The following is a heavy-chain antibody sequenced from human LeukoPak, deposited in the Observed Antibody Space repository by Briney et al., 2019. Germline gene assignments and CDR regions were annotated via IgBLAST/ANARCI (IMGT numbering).Heavy chain of an antibody. CDR1: GSSISSDDYY. J-gene: IGHJ4*02. Sequence: SSETLSLTCTVSGSSISSDDYYWSWIRQHPGKGLEWIGYIYYSGSSYYNPSLKGRLTISVDTSKNQFSLRLSSVTAADTAVYYCARDSKVRGVMGYWGQGTLVTVSS. D-gene: IGHD3-10*01. V-gene: IGHV4-31*03. CDR2: IYYSGSS. CDR3: ARDSKVRGVMGY.